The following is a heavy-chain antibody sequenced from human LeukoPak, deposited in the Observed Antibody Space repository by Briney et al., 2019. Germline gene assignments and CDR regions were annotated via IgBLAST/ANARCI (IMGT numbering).Heavy chain of an antibody. D-gene: IGHD1-26*01. V-gene: IGHV1-18*01. J-gene: IGHJ4*02. CDR3: ARDGLYSGSYPSPGY. CDR2: ISAYNGNT. CDR1: GYTFTGYG. Sequence: GASVKVSCKASGYTFTGYGISWVRQAPGQGLEWMGWISAYNGNTNYAQKLQGRVTMTTDTSTSTAYMELRSLRSDDTAVYYCARDGLYSGSYPSPGYWGQGTLVTVSS.